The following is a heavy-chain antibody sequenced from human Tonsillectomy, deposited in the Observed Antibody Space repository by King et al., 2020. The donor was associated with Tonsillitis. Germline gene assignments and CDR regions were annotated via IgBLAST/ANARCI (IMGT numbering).Heavy chain of an antibody. CDR1: GYTLTELF. CDR2: FDPEDGKT. J-gene: IGHJ6*02. CDR3: ATGGVATDGLYYYYGMDV. D-gene: IGHD5-12*01. V-gene: IGHV1-24*01. Sequence: QLVQSGAEVKKPGASVTVSCKVSGYTLTELFMHWVRQAPGKGLEWMRGFDPEDGKTIYAQKFQGRVTMTEDTSTDTAYMELSSLRSEDTAVYYCATGGVATDGLYYYYGMDVWGQGTTVTVSS.